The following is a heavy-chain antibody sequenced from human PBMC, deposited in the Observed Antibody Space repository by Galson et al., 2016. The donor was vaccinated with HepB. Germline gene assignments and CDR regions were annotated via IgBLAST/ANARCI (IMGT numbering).Heavy chain of an antibody. CDR1: GYTFTSYY. CDR3: ARDLYCYSCAWDYYYYDMDV. J-gene: IGHJ6*03. Sequence: SVKVSCKASGYTFTSYYMHWVRQAPGQGLEWMGIINTSGGSTSYAQKFKGRVTMTRDTSTSTVYMEMSSLRYEDTAIYYCARDLYCYSCAWDYYYYDMDVGCKGTPVTVSS. V-gene: IGHV1-46*01. D-gene: IGHD2-15*01. CDR2: INTSGGST.